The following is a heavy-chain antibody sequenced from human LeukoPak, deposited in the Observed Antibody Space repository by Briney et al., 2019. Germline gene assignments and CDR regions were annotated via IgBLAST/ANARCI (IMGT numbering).Heavy chain of an antibody. CDR2: VYYSWTT. CDR1: GDSINSGDYS. J-gene: IGHJ3*01. CDR3: ARGYPQAFDG. D-gene: IGHD3-16*02. Sequence: SQTLSLTCTVSGDSINSGDYSWTWIRQPPGKGLEWIGYVYYSWTTDYSPSLKTRLTISADTSRNQFYLKLNSVTAADTARYYWARGYPQAFDGWGQGTMVTGS. V-gene: IGHV4-30-4*08.